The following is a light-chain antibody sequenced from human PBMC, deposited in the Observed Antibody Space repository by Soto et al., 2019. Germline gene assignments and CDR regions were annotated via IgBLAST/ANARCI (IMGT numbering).Light chain of an antibody. J-gene: IGKJ4*01. V-gene: IGKV3-15*01. CDR1: HSVSSR. Sequence: EIVMTQSPATLSVSPGERATLSCRASHSVSSRLAWYQQKPGQAPRLLIYGASTRATGHPARFSGSGSGTEFTLTISSLQSEDFAVYYCQHYTNWPLTFGGGTKVEIK. CDR3: QHYTNWPLT. CDR2: GAS.